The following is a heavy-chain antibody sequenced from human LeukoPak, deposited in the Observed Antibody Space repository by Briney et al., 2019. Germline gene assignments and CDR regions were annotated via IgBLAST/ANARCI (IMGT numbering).Heavy chain of an antibody. D-gene: IGHD3-10*01. Sequence: RLSCAASGFTFSSYAMHWVRQAPGKGLEWVAVISYDGSNKYYADSVKGRFTISRDNSKNTLYLQMNSLRAEDTAVYYCARDRWFGDDHSYYYYYGMDVWGQGTTVTVSS. J-gene: IGHJ6*02. CDR2: ISYDGSNK. V-gene: IGHV3-30-3*01. CDR1: GFTFSSYA. CDR3: ARDRWFGDDHSYYYYYGMDV.